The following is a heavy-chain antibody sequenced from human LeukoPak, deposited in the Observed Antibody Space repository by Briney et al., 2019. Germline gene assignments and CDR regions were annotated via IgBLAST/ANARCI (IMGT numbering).Heavy chain of an antibody. CDR3: ARVAYYDFWSGYYPQQTFDY. CDR2: ISSSSSYI. J-gene: IGHJ4*02. CDR1: GFTFSGYS. D-gene: IGHD3-3*01. V-gene: IGHV3-21*01. Sequence: GGSLRLSCAASGFTFSGYSMNWVRQAPGKGLEWVSSISSSSSYIYYADSVKGRFTISRDNAKNSLYLQMNSLRAKDTAVYYCARVAYYDFWSGYYPQQTFDYWGQGTLVTVSS.